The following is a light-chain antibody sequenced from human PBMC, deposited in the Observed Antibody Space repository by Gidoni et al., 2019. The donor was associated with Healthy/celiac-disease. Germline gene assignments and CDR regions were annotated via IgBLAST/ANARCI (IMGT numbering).Light chain of an antibody. J-gene: IGLJ2*01. Sequence: QSALTQPAPESGSPGQPITISRTGTSSDVGGYNYVSWYQQHPGKAPKLMIYEVSNRPSGVSNRFSGSTSGNTASLTISGLQAEDEADYYCSSYTSSSTVVFGGGTKLTVL. CDR3: SSYTSSSTVV. CDR1: SSDVGGYNY. CDR2: EVS. V-gene: IGLV2-14*01.